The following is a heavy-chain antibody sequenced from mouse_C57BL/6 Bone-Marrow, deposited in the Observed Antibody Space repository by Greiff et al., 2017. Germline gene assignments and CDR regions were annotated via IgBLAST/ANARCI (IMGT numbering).Heavy chain of an antibody. Sequence: EVQLQQSGAELVRPGASVKLSCTASGFNIKDDYMHWVKQRPEQGLEWIGWIDPENGDTEYASKFQGKATITADTSSNTAYLQLSSLTSEDTAVYYCTTDNWDDDYWGQGTLVTVSA. J-gene: IGHJ3*01. V-gene: IGHV14-4*01. CDR2: IDPENGDT. D-gene: IGHD4-1*02. CDR1: GFNIKDDY. CDR3: TTDNWDDDY.